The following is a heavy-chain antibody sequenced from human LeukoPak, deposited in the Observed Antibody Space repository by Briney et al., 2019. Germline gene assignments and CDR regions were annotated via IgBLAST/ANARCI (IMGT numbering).Heavy chain of an antibody. CDR3: ARETSQKGAHYMDV. CDR1: GGSMSSYY. CDR2: IYYSGST. Sequence: SETLSLTCSVSGGSMSSYYWSWIRQPPGKGLEWIGYIYYSGSTNYNPSLKSRVTISVDTSKNQFSLKLSSVTAADTAVYYCARETSQKGAHYMDVWGKGTTVTISS. V-gene: IGHV4-59*01. J-gene: IGHJ6*03. D-gene: IGHD3-16*01.